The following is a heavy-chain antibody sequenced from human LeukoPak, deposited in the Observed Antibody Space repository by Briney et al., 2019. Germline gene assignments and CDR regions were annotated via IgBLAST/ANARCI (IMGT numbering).Heavy chain of an antibody. V-gene: IGHV1-2*02. J-gene: IGHJ6*02. Sequence: ASVKVSCKASGYTFTGYYMHWVRQAPGQGLEWMGWINPNSGGTNYAQKFQGRVTMTRDTSISTAYMELSRLRSDDTAVYYCARGYVTMVPGSPDGMDVWGQGTTVTVSS. CDR1: GYTFTGYY. CDR2: INPNSGGT. D-gene: IGHD3-10*01. CDR3: ARGYVTMVPGSPDGMDV.